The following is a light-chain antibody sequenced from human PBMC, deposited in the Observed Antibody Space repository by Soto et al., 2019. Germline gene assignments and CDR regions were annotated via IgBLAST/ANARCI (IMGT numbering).Light chain of an antibody. J-gene: IGLJ3*02. Sequence: QSALTQPPSASGSPGQSVTISCTGTSSDVGGYNYVSWYQQHPGKAPKVMIYEVSKRPSGVPDRFSGSKSGSTASLTVSGLQAEDEADYYCSSYAGSNSVFGGGTKLTVL. CDR3: SSYAGSNSV. V-gene: IGLV2-8*01. CDR2: EVS. CDR1: SSDVGGYNY.